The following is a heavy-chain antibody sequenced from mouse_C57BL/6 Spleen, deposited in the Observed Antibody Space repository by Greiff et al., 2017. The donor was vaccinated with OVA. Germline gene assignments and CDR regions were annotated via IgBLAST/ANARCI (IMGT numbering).Heavy chain of an antibody. J-gene: IGHJ2*01. Sequence: QVQLQQPGAELVMPGASVKLSCKASGYTFTSYWMHWVTQRPGQGLEWIGEIDPSDSYTNYNQKFKGKSTLTVDKSSSTAYMQLSSLTSEESAVYYCARGYGSSYIDYWGQGTTLTVSS. V-gene: IGHV1-69*01. CDR2: IDPSDSYT. CDR1: GYTFTSYW. D-gene: IGHD1-1*01. CDR3: ARGYGSSYIDY.